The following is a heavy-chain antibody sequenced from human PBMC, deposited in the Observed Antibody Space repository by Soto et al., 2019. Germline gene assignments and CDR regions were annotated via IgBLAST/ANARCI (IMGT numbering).Heavy chain of an antibody. Sequence: PSETLSLTCTVSGGSTSGYYWSWIRQPPGKGLEYIGYIYNSGSTNSNPYLKSRVTISVDTSKIQFFLKLRSVTAADTAVYYCARYRTGGFTRSLNIWGQGTIVT. CDR3: ARYRTGGFTRSLNI. CDR1: GGSTSGYY. CDR2: IYNSGST. D-gene: IGHD3-16*01. J-gene: IGHJ3*02. V-gene: IGHV4-59*01.